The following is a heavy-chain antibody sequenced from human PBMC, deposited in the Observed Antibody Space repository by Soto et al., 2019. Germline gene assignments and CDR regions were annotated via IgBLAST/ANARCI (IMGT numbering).Heavy chain of an antibody. CDR2: ISVDNGNT. Sequence: QGQLVQSGAEVKKPGASVKVSCKASGYTFTDYDISWVRQAPGQGLEWMGWISVDNGNTKYVESLQGRVTMTTDTSTRTAYMEVRSLRSDDTAVYYWARTSVSNYNGFDPWGQGTLVAVSS. CDR1: GYTFTDYD. D-gene: IGHD4-4*01. CDR3: ARTSVSNYNGFDP. J-gene: IGHJ5*02. V-gene: IGHV1-18*01.